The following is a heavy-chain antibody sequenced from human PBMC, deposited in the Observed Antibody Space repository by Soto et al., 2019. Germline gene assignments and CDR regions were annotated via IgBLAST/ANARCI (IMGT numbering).Heavy chain of an antibody. CDR2: IDPDGSQK. D-gene: IGHD1-26*01. CDR1: GFTFSTYW. V-gene: IGHV3-7*03. J-gene: IGHJ4*02. CDR3: ARDMGPSGAYGY. Sequence: EVQLVDSGGDLVQPGGSLRLSCAASGFTFSTYWMSWVRQAPGKGLEWVANIDPDGSQKYYVDSVKGRFTISRDNAKNSLYLQMNSLRAEDTAVYYCARDMGPSGAYGYWGQGTLVTFSS.